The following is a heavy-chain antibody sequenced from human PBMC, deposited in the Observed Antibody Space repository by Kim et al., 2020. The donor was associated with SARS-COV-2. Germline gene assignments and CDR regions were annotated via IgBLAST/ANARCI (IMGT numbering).Heavy chain of an antibody. D-gene: IGHD6-19*01. Sequence: SETLSLTCTVSGGSISSSSYYWGWIRQPPGKGLEWIGSMYDSGTTYHNPSLKSRVTMSVDTSTNQFSLKVASVTAADTAVYYCARQAVSGVGVYGYWGQG. CDR3: ARQAVSGVGVYGY. V-gene: IGHV4-39*01. J-gene: IGHJ4*02. CDR2: MYDSGTT. CDR1: GGSISSSSYY.